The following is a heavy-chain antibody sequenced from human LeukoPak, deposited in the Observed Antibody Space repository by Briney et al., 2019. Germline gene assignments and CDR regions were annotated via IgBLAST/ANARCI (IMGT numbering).Heavy chain of an antibody. V-gene: IGHV3-7*01. Sequence: GGSLRLSCGASGFSFSRYWASWVRQTPEKGLEWVANIKEDGSEKHYADSVTGRFAISRDNAKNSVYLQMRSLTTEDSAVYYCASNWNYIRGYGMDVWGRGTTVIVSS. CDR1: GFSFSRYW. D-gene: IGHD1-20*01. CDR2: IKEDGSEK. CDR3: ASNWNYIRGYGMDV. J-gene: IGHJ6*02.